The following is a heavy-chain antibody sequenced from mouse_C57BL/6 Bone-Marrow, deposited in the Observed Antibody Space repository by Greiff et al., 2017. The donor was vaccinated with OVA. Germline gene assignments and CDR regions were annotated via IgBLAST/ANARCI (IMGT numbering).Heavy chain of an antibody. Sequence: EVQGVESGGDLVKPGGSLKLSCAASGFTFSSYGMSWVRQTPDTRLEWVATISSGGSYTYYPDSVKGRFTISSDNAKNTLYLQMSSLKSEDTAMYYCARQLGLYAMDYWGQGTSVTVSS. CDR1: GFTFSSYG. CDR3: ARQLGLYAMDY. J-gene: IGHJ4*01. D-gene: IGHD4-1*01. V-gene: IGHV5-6*01. CDR2: ISSGGSYT.